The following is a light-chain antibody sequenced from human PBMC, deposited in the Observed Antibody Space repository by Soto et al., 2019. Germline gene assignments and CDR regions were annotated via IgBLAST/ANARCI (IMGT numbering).Light chain of an antibody. CDR1: SSNTGAGYD. V-gene: IGLV1-40*01. CDR2: GNY. J-gene: IGLJ1*01. CDR3: QSYDSSLSGFV. Sequence: QLVLTQPPSVSGAPGQRVTISCSGSSSNTGAGYDVHWYQHLPGTAPKLLIYGNYNRPSGIPDRFSGSKSGTSFSLAITGLQAEDEADYYCQSYDSSLSGFVFGTGTKVTVL.